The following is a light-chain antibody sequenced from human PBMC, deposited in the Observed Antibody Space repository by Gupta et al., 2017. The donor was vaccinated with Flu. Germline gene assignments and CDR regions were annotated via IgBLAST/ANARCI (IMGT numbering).Light chain of an antibody. CDR1: SSNIGNNY. CDR3: GTWDSSLSALWV. J-gene: IGLJ3*02. Sequence: VTISCSGSSSNIGNNYVSWYQQLPGTAPKLLIYDNNNRPSGIPDRFSGSKSGTSATLGITGLQTGDEADYYCGTWDSSLSALWVFGGGTKLTVL. CDR2: DNN. V-gene: IGLV1-51*01.